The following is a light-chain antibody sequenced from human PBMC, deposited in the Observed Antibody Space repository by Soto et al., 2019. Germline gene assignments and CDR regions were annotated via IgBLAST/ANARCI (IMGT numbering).Light chain of an antibody. V-gene: IGKV3-20*01. CDR3: QQHGSSPRT. CDR1: QSVNNDL. CDR2: DVS. J-gene: IGKJ1*01. Sequence: EIVLTQSPGALSFSPGERATLSCRASQSVNNDLLAWYQQKPGQAPRLLIYDVSTRATGVPDRISGSGSGADFTLTINRLEPEDFAVYYCQQHGSSPRTFGHGTKLEIK.